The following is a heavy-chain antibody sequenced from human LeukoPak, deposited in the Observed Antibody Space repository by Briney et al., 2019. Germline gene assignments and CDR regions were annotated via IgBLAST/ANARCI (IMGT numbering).Heavy chain of an antibody. CDR3: ARGRSSGWYGPNWFDP. Sequence: GGSLKLSCAASGFTVSSNYMSWVRQAPGKGLEWVSVIYSGGTTYYADSVKGRFTISRDNSKNTLYLQMNSLRAEDTAVYYCARGRSSGWYGPNWFDPWGQGTLVTVSS. CDR2: IYSGGTT. CDR1: GFTVSSNY. V-gene: IGHV3-66*01. D-gene: IGHD6-19*01. J-gene: IGHJ5*02.